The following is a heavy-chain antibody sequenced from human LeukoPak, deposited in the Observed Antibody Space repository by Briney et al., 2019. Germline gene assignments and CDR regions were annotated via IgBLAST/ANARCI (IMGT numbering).Heavy chain of an antibody. Sequence: SETLSLTCTVSGGSISSYYWSWIRQPPGKGLEWIGYIYYSGSTNYNPSLKSRVTISVDTSKNQFSLKLSSVTAADTAVYFCARDLPGYSVFDYWGQGTLVTVSS. CDR1: GGSISSYY. J-gene: IGHJ4*02. V-gene: IGHV4-59*01. CDR2: IYYSGST. D-gene: IGHD6-13*01. CDR3: ARDLPGYSVFDY.